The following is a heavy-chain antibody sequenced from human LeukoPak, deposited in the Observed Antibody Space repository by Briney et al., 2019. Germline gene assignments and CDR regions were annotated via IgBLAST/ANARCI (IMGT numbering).Heavy chain of an antibody. CDR2: ISGSGGST. CDR3: AKDKDYGIGDY. D-gene: IGHD4-17*01. CDR1: GFTFTSYA. J-gene: IGHJ4*02. Sequence: GGSLRLSCAASGFTFTSYAMSWVRQAPGKGLERVSAISGSGGSTYYADSVKSRSTISRDNSKNTLYLQMNSLRAEDTAVYYCAKDKDYGIGDYWGQGTLVTVSS. V-gene: IGHV3-23*01.